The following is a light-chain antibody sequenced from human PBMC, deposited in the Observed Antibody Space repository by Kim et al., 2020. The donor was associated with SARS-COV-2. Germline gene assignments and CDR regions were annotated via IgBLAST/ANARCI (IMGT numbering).Light chain of an antibody. CDR1: KLGDKY. Sequence: AAPGQTASITCSGDKLGDKYAYWYQQKPGQSPVLVIYQDSKRPSGIPERFSGSNSGNTATLTISGTQAMDEADYYCQAWDSSTEVFGTGTKVTVL. V-gene: IGLV3-1*01. J-gene: IGLJ1*01. CDR3: QAWDSSTEV. CDR2: QDS.